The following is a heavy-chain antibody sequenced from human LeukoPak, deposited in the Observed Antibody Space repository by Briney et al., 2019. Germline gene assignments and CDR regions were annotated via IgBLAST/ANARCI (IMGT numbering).Heavy chain of an antibody. CDR2: ILDIGST. CDR3: ARVSYGVGATNYCYYMDV. J-gene: IGHJ6*03. Sequence: SGTLSLTCTDSGGSISSYYWSWIRQPPRKGLERIGYILDIGSTNYNTSLQSRVTISLDTTKNRCSLKRRSVTCADTDVYYCARVSYGVGATNYCYYMDVWGKGTTVTISS. V-gene: IGHV4-59*01. CDR1: GGSISSYY. D-gene: IGHD1-26*01.